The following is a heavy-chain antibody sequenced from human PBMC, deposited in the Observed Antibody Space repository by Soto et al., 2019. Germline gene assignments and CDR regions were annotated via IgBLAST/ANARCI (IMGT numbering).Heavy chain of an antibody. J-gene: IGHJ6*02. CDR1: GGSISSSNW. V-gene: IGHV4-4*02. D-gene: IGHD6-13*01. CDR3: ARGGSWSSHYYYYGMDV. CDR2: IYHSGST. Sequence: PSETLSLTCAVSGGSISSSNWWSWVRQPPGKGLEWIGEIYHSGSTNYNPSLKSRVTISVDKSKNQFSLKLSSVTAADTAVYYCARGGSWSSHYYYYGMDVWGQGTTVTVSS.